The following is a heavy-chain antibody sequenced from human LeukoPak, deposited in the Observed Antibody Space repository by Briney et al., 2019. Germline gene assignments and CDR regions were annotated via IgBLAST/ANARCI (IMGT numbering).Heavy chain of an antibody. CDR1: GFTFSSYG. J-gene: IGHJ5*02. CDR2: ISYDGSNK. CDR3: ARTVLPSVANWFDP. D-gene: IGHD2-2*01. Sequence: GRSLRLSCAASGFTFSSYGMHWVRQAPGKGLEWVAVISYDGSNKYYADSVKGRFTISRDNSKNTLYLQMNSLRAEDTAVYYCARTVLPSVANWFDPWGQGTLVTVSS. V-gene: IGHV3-30*03.